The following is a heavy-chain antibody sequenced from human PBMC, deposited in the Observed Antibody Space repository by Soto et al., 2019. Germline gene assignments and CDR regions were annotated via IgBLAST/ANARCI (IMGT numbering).Heavy chain of an antibody. CDR2: IIPXXXXX. J-gene: IGHJ4*02. V-gene: IGHV1-69*13. CDR3: ASGPVFKGYCTNGVCYLFDY. D-gene: IGHD2-8*01. Sequence: SVKVSCKASGGTFSSYAISWVRQAPGQGLEXMGGIIPXXXXXXXXXXXXXRVTITADESTSTAYMELSSLRSEDTAVYYCASGPVFKGYCTNGVCYLFDYWGQGTLVTVSS. CDR1: GGTFSSYA.